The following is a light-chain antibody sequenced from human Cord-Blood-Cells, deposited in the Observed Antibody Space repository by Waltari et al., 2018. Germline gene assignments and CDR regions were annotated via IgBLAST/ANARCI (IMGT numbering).Light chain of an antibody. CDR2: DVS. V-gene: IGLV2-14*01. Sequence: QSALTQPASVSVSPGQSITISCTGPRSDVGGYKYVSWYQQHPGKATKLMIYDVSNRPSGVSNRFSGSKSGNTASLTISGRQAEDDADYYCSSYTSSSTLVFGGGTKLTVL. CDR3: SSYTSSSTLV. J-gene: IGLJ2*01. CDR1: RSDVGGYKY.